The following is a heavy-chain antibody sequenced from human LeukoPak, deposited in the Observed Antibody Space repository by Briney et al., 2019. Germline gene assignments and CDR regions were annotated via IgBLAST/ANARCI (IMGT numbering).Heavy chain of an antibody. CDR3: ARESWFGAYGMDV. CDR1: GFTFSSYW. J-gene: IGHJ6*02. V-gene: IGHV3-7*01. CDR2: IKQDGSEK. Sequence: PGGSLRLSFAASGFTFSSYWMSWVRQAPGKGLEWVANIKQDGSEKYYVDSVKGRFTISRDNAKNSLYLQMNSLRAEDTAVYYCARESWFGAYGMDVWGQGTTVTVSS. D-gene: IGHD3-10*01.